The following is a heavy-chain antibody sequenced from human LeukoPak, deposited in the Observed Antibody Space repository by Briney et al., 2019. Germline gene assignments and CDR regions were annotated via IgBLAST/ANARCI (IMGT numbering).Heavy chain of an antibody. D-gene: IGHD1-26*01. CDR1: GFSFSDFH. V-gene: IGHV3-11*01. CDR2: IGTRSNPI. J-gene: IGHJ4*02. Sequence: GGSLRLSCAASGFSFSDFHMSWIRQAPGMGLEWISYIGTRSNPIYYADSVKGRFTISRDDAKNSLYLQMNSLRDEDTAVYFCAREARGSGRDFDYWGQGILVTVSS. CDR3: AREARGSGRDFDY.